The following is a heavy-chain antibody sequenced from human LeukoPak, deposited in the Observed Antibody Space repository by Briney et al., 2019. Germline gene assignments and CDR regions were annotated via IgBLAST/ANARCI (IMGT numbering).Heavy chain of an antibody. CDR1: GFTFSSYG. CDR3: ASYDYGDYGFDP. CDR2: IRYDGSNK. Sequence: GGSLRLSCAASGFTFSSYGMHWVRQAPGKGLEWVAFIRYDGSNKYYADSVKGRFTISRDNSKNTLYLQMNSLRAEDTAVYYCASYDYGDYGFDPWGQGTLVTVSS. D-gene: IGHD4-17*01. V-gene: IGHV3-30*02. J-gene: IGHJ5*02.